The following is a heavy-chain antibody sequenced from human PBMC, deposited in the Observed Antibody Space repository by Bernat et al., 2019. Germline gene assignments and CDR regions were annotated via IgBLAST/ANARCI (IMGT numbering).Heavy chain of an antibody. CDR3: AKDINDYVSGGYYNVFDY. V-gene: IGHV3-23*01. J-gene: IGHJ4*02. CDR1: GFTFSSYA. Sequence: EVQLLESGGGLVQPGGSLRLSCAASGFTFSSYAMSWVRQIPGKGLEWVSAIKGSGGSTYYADSMKGRFTISRDNSKNTLYLQMNSLRAGDTAVYYCAKDINDYVSGGYYNVFDYWGQGTLVTVSS. D-gene: IGHD3-10*01. CDR2: IKGSGGST.